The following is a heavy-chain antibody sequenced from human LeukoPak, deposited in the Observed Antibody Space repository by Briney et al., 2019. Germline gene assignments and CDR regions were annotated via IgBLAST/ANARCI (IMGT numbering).Heavy chain of an antibody. CDR3: ARSTSYSSGWYYFDY. D-gene: IGHD6-19*01. CDR2: ISAYNGNT. J-gene: IGHJ4*02. V-gene: IGHV1-18*01. Sequence: ASVKVSCKASGYTFTSYGISWVRPAPGQGLEWMGWISAYNGNTNYAQKLQGRVTMTTDTSTSTAYMELRSLRSDDTAVYYCARSTSYSSGWYYFDYWGQGTLVTVSS. CDR1: GYTFTSYG.